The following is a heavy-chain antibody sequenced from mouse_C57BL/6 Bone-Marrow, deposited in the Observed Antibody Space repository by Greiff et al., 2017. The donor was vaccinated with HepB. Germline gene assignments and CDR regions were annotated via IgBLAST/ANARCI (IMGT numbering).Heavy chain of an antibody. V-gene: IGHV3-6*01. CDR3: ASYYSNYHWYFGV. CDR2: ISYDGSN. D-gene: IGHD2-5*01. Sequence: EVQVVESGPGLVKPSQSLSLTCSVTGYSITSGYYWNWIRQFPGNKLEWMGYISYDGSNNYNPSLKNRISITRDTSKNQFFLKLNSVTTEDTATYYCASYYSNYHWYFGVWGTGTTVTVSS. CDR1: GYSITSGYY. J-gene: IGHJ1*03.